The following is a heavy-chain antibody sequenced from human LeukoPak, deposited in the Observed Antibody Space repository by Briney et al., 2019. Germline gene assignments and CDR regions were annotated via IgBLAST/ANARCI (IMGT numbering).Heavy chain of an antibody. D-gene: IGHD2-15*01. CDR1: GYTLTELS. Sequence: ASVKVSCKVSGYTLTELSMHWVRQAPGKGLEWMGGFDPEYGETIYAQKFQGRVTMTEDTSTDTAYMELSSVRSEDTAVYYCATDKQLLVPTNHPPTYGMDVGGKGTTVTVSS. J-gene: IGHJ6*04. CDR3: ATDKQLLVPTNHPPTYGMDV. CDR2: FDPEYGET. V-gene: IGHV1-24*01.